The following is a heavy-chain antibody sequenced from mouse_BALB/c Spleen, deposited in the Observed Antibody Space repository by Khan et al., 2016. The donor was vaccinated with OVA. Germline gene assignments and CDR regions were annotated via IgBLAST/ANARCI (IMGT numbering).Heavy chain of an antibody. CDR1: GFSFSSYG. CDR2: ISSAGDYT. V-gene: IGHV5-6*02. D-gene: IGHD4-1*01. Sequence: DVMLVESGGDLVKPGGSLKLSCAASGFSFSSYGMSWVRQTPDKRLEWVATISSAGDYTYYPDNVKGRFTLSRDNAKNTLYLQMSSLKSEDTAMFYCARHLTGSFAYWGQGTLVTVSA. CDR3: ARHLTGSFAY. J-gene: IGHJ3*01.